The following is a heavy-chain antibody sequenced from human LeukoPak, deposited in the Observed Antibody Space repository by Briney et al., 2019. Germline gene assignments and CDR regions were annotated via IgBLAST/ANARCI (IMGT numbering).Heavy chain of an antibody. CDR2: IGTAGDP. D-gene: IGHD3-22*01. CDR1: GFTFSSYD. Sequence: GGSLRLSCAASGFTFSSYDMHWVRQATGKGLEWVSAIGTAGDPYYPGSVKGRFTISRENAKNSLYLQMNSLRAGDTAEYYCARGVYDSSGYYSYFDYWGQGTLVTVSS. J-gene: IGHJ4*02. V-gene: IGHV3-13*05. CDR3: ARGVYDSSGYYSYFDY.